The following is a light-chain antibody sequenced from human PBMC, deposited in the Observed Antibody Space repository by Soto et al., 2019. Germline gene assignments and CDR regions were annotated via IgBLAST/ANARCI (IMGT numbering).Light chain of an antibody. CDR2: DVG. J-gene: IGLJ1*01. CDR3: CSYAGSYTRV. CDR1: SSNIGAGYD. Sequence: QSVLTQPPSVSGAPGQRVTISCTGSSSNIGAGYDVHWYQQHPGKAPKLMIYDVGKRPSGVPDRFSGSKSDNTASLTISGLQAEDEADYYCCSYAGSYTRVFGTGTKVTVL. V-gene: IGLV1-40*01.